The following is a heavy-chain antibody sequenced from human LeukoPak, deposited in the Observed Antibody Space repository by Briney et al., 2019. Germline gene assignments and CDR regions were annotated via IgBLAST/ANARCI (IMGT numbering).Heavy chain of an antibody. CDR2: INPSGGST. D-gene: IGHD5-18*01. J-gene: IGHJ4*02. CDR1: GYTFTSYY. Sequence: ASVKVSCKASGYTFTSYYMHWVRQAPGQGLEWMGIINPSGGSTSYAQKFQGRVTMTRDTSTSTAYMELSSLRSEDTAVYYCAAFAAGYPLDYWGQGTLVTVSS. CDR3: AAFAAGYPLDY. V-gene: IGHV1-46*01.